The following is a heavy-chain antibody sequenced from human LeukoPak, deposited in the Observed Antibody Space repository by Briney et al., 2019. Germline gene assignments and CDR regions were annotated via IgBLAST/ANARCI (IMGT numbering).Heavy chain of an antibody. CDR3: ARDLAFGGVG. Sequence: ASVKVSCKASGYTFTSYYMHWVRQAPGQGLEWMGIINPSGGSTSYAQKFQGRVTMTRDMSTSTVYMELSSLSSVTAADTAVYYCARDLAFGGVGWGQGTLVTVSS. V-gene: IGHV1-46*01. CDR1: GYTFTSYY. J-gene: IGHJ4*02. D-gene: IGHD3-16*01. CDR2: INPSGGST.